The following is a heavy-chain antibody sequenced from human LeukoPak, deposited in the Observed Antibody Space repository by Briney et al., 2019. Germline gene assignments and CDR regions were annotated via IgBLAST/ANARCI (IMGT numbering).Heavy chain of an antibody. V-gene: IGHV6-1*01. CDR3: ARVAFEGGYDYGIDYYYYYMDV. CDR1: RDSVSSNSAA. D-gene: IGHD5-12*01. CDR2: TYYRSKWYN. Sequence: SQTLSLTCAIPRDSVSSNSAAWNWIRQYPSRGLEWLGRTYYRSKWYNDYAVSVKSRITINPDTSKNQFSLQLNSVTPEDTAVYYCARVAFEGGYDYGIDYYYYYMDVWGKGTTVTVSS. J-gene: IGHJ6*03.